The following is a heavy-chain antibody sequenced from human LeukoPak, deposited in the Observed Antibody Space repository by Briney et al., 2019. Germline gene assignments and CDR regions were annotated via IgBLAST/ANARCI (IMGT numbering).Heavy chain of an antibody. CDR3: ARGGRDFDWSQRFDY. CDR1: GGTFSSYA. CDR2: IIPIFGTA. J-gene: IGHJ4*02. Sequence: ASVKVSCKASGGTFSSYAISWVRQAPGPGLEWMGRIIPIFGTANYAQQFQGRVTITTDESTSTAYMELSSLRSEDTAVYYCARGGRDFDWSQRFDYWGQGTLVTVSS. V-gene: IGHV1-69*05. D-gene: IGHD3-9*01.